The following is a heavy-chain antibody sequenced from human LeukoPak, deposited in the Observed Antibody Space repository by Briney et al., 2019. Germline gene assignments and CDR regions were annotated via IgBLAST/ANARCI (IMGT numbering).Heavy chain of an antibody. CDR3: ARELELDNWFDP. V-gene: IGHV1-69*05. Sequence: SVKVSCKASGYTFTSYDISWVRQAPGQGLEWMGGIIPIFGTANYAQKFQGRVTITTDESTSTAYMELSSLRSEDTAVYYCARELELDNWFDPWGQGTLVTVSS. CDR2: IIPIFGTA. CDR1: GYTFTSYD. D-gene: IGHD1-7*01. J-gene: IGHJ5*02.